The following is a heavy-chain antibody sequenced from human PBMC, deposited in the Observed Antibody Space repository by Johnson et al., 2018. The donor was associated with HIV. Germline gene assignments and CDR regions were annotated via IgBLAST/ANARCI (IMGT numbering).Heavy chain of an antibody. Sequence: QMQLVESGGGVVQPGRSLRLSCAASGFTFSSYGIHWVRQAPGKGLEWVTVISYDGTNKYYADSVKGRFTISRDNSKNTLYLQMNSLRAEDTAVYYCAKAQAFRGAFDIWGQGTMVIVSS. CDR3: AKAQAFRGAFDI. V-gene: IGHV3-30*18. CDR1: GFTFSSYG. D-gene: IGHD2/OR15-2a*01. J-gene: IGHJ3*02. CDR2: ISYDGTNK.